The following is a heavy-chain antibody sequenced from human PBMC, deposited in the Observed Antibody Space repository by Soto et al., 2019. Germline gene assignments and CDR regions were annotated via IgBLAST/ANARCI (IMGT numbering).Heavy chain of an antibody. CDR2: IYYSGST. J-gene: IGHJ4*02. CDR1: GGSISSSSYY. CDR3: ARHLLTYCTNGVCSEFDY. Sequence: SETLSLTCTVSGGSISSSSYYWGWIRQPPGKGLEWIGSIYYSGSTYYNPSLKSRVTISVDTSKNQFSLKLSSVTAADTAVYYCARHLLTYCTNGVCSEFDYWGQGTLVTVSS. D-gene: IGHD2-8*01. V-gene: IGHV4-39*01.